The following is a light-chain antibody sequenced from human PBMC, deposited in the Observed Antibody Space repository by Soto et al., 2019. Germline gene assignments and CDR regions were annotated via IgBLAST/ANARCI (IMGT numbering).Light chain of an antibody. Sequence: QSALTQPASVSGSPGQSITTSCTGTSSDVGGYNYVSWYQQHPGKAPRFLIYDVSNRPSGVSNRFSGSKSGTTASLTISGLQAEDEADYYCTSYTSSSTYVFGTGTKVTVL. CDR3: TSYTSSSTYV. V-gene: IGLV2-14*01. CDR2: DVS. J-gene: IGLJ1*01. CDR1: SSDVGGYNY.